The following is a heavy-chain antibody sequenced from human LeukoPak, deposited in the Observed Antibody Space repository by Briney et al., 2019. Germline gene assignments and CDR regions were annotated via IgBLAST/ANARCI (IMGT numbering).Heavy chain of an antibody. CDR3: ANREGGSGWYFFDY. J-gene: IGHJ4*02. V-gene: IGHV3-48*03. CDR2: ISSSGSTI. D-gene: IGHD6-19*01. CDR1: GFTFSSYE. Sequence: HSGGSLRLSCAASGFTFSSYEMNWVRQAPGKGLEGVSYISSSGSTIYYADSVKGRFTISRDNSKNTLYLQMNSLRAEDTAVYYCANREGGSGWYFFDYWGQGTLVTVSS.